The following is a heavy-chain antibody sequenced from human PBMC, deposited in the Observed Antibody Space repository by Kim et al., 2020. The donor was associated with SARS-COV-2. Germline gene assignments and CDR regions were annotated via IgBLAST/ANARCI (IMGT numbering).Heavy chain of an antibody. CDR3: ARTTAHLSYYYYYYYGMDV. CDR2: INHSGST. V-gene: IGHV4-34*01. Sequence: SETLSLTCAVYGGSFRGYYWSWIRQPPGKGLEWIGEINHSGSTNYNPSLKSRVTISVDTSKNQFSLKLSSVTAADTAVYYCARTTAHLSYYYYYYYGMDVWGQGTTVTVSS. D-gene: IGHD2-21*01. J-gene: IGHJ6*02. CDR1: GGSFRGYY.